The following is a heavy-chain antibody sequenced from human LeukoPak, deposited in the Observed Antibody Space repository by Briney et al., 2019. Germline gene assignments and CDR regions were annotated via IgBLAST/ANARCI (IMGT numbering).Heavy chain of an antibody. D-gene: IGHD3-10*01. J-gene: IGHJ6*02. CDR3: ARDVLLWFGEVDYYYGMDV. CDR1: GDSVSSNSAG. V-gene: IGHV6-1*01. Sequence: SQTLSLTCAISGDSVSSNSAGWSWIRQSPSRGLEWLGRTYYRSKWYNDYAVSVKSRITINPDTSKNQFSLQLNSVTPEDTAVYYCARDVLLWFGEVDYYYGMDVWGQGTTVTVSS. CDR2: TYYRSKWYN.